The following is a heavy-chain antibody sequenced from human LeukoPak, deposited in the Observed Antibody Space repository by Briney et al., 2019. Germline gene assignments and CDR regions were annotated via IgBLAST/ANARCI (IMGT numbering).Heavy chain of an antibody. J-gene: IGHJ5*02. CDR3: AKSYSPGSGSYLSQFDP. CDR2: ISWNSGSI. D-gene: IGHD3-10*01. V-gene: IGHV3-9*01. Sequence: GGSLRLSCAASGFTFDDYAMHWVRQAPGKGLEWVSGISWNSGSIGYADSVKGRFTISRDNAKNSLYLQMNSLRAEDTALYYCAKSYSPGSGSYLSQFDPWGQGTLVTVSS. CDR1: GFTFDDYA.